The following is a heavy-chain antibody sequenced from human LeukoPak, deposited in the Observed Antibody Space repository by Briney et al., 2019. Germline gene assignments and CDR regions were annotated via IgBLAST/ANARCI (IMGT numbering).Heavy chain of an antibody. V-gene: IGHV3-48*03. CDR3: ARDPPRRYDL. CDR1: GFTFSSYE. J-gene: IGHJ5*02. CDR2: ISSSGSTI. Sequence: PGGSLRLSCAASGFTFSSYEMNWVRQAPGKGLEWVSYISSSGSTIYYADSVKGRFTISRDNAKNSLYLQMNSLRPEDTAVYYCARDPPRRYDLWGQGTLVTVSS.